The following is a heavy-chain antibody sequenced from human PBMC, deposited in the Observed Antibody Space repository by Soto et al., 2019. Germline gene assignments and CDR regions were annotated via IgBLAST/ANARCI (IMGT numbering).Heavy chain of an antibody. D-gene: IGHD2-21*02. Sequence: SETLSLTCTVSGGAISSYYWSWIRQPPGKGLEWIGYIYYSGSTNYNPSLKSRFTISVDTSKNPFSLKLSSVTAADTAVYYSARVGVVVTAHLPFFDYWGQVTLVIVSS. CDR1: GGAISSYY. J-gene: IGHJ4*02. CDR2: IYYSGST. V-gene: IGHV4-59*01. CDR3: ARVGVVVTAHLPFFDY.